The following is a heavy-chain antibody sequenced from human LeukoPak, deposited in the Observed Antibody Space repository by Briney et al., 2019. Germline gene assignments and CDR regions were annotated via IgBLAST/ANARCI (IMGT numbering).Heavy chain of an antibody. J-gene: IGHJ4*02. D-gene: IGHD2-2*01. CDR3: AKDRTWYCTSTSCYAGFDY. CDR1: GFTFSSYG. Sequence: PGGSLRLSCAASGFTFSSYGIHWVRQAPGKGLEWVAFIRYDGSNKYYADSVKGRFTISGDNSKNTLYLQMNSLRTEDTAVYYCAKDRTWYCTSTSCYAGFDYWGQGTLVTVSS. V-gene: IGHV3-30*02. CDR2: IRYDGSNK.